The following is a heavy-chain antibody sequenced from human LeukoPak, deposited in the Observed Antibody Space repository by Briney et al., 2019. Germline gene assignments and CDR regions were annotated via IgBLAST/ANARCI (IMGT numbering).Heavy chain of an antibody. CDR1: GFTVSSNY. Sequence: GGSLRLSCAASGFTVSSNYMSWVRQAPGKGLEWVPVIYSGGSTYYADSVKGRFTISRDNSKNTLYLQMNSLRAEDTAVYYCAKKDFWSGYPDYWGQGTLVTVSS. J-gene: IGHJ4*02. CDR2: IYSGGST. CDR3: AKKDFWSGYPDY. V-gene: IGHV3-53*01. D-gene: IGHD3-3*01.